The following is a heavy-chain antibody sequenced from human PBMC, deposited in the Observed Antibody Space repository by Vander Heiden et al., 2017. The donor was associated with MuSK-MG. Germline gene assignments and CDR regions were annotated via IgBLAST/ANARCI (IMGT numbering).Heavy chain of an antibody. J-gene: IGHJ4*02. Sequence: QVQLAQSGAEVKKPGAPVKVSCKASGYTFTSYDVHGVRQAPGQGLEWMGIINPSGGSTSYAQRFQGRVTMTGDTSTSTVYMELSSLRSEDAAVYYCARDRSPAGVATSYYFDYWGQGTLVTVSS. D-gene: IGHD5-12*01. CDR2: INPSGGST. V-gene: IGHV1-46*03. CDR3: ARDRSPAGVATSYYFDY. CDR1: GYTFTSYD.